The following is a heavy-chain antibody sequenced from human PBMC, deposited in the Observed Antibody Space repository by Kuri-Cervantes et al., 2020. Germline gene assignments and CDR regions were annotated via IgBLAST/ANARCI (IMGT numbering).Heavy chain of an antibody. CDR3: TTDIVVVPAATVEFYYYGMDV. D-gene: IGHD2-2*01. J-gene: IGHJ6*02. Sequence: GGSLRLSCAASGFTFSSYGMHWVRQAPGKGLEWVGFIRSKAYGGTTEYAASVKGRFTISRDDSKNTLYLQMNSLKTEDTAVYYCTTDIVVVPAATVEFYYYGMDVWGQGTTVTVYS. V-gene: IGHV3-49*04. CDR1: GFTFSSYG. CDR2: IRSKAYGGTT.